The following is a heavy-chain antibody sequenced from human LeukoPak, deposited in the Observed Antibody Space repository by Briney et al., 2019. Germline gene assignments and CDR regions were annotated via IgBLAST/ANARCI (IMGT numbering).Heavy chain of an antibody. CDR2: IYSDGVT. V-gene: IGHV3-66*02. Sequence: GGSLRLSCAASGFIVNSYAMSWVRQAPGKGLAWVSLIYSDGVTQYADSVKGRFTISRDNSKNTLYLQMNSLRGEDTAVYFCARDRAEGKTWVEFDPWGQGTLVTVSS. CDR3: ARDRAEGKTWVEFDP. J-gene: IGHJ5*02. CDR1: GFIVNSYA.